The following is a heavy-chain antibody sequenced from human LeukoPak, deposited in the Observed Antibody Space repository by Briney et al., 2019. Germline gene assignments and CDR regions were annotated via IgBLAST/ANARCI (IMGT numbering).Heavy chain of an antibody. Sequence: SAKVSCKASGGTFSSYAISWVRQAPGQGLEWMGGIIPIFGTANYAQKFQGRVTITTDESTRTAYMELSSLRSEDTAVYYCARELHYDSSGYFGYWGQGTLVTVSS. J-gene: IGHJ4*02. CDR2: IIPIFGTA. D-gene: IGHD3-22*01. V-gene: IGHV1-69*05. CDR3: ARELHYDSSGYFGY. CDR1: GGTFSSYA.